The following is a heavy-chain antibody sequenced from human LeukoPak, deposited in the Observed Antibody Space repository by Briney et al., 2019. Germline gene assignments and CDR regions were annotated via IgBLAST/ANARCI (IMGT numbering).Heavy chain of an antibody. Sequence: GGSLRLSCTASGFTFSNYAMTWVRQAPGKGLEWVSAIGGSGGSTYYADSVKGRFTISRDNSKNTVYLQMNSLRVEDTAVYYCAKDGSIAAAGAPFDYWGQGTLVTVSS. CDR3: AKDGSIAAAGAPFDY. J-gene: IGHJ4*02. V-gene: IGHV3-23*01. CDR2: IGGSGGST. CDR1: GFTFSNYA. D-gene: IGHD6-13*01.